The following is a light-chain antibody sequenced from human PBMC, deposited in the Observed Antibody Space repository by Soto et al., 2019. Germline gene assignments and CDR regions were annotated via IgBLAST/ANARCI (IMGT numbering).Light chain of an antibody. CDR1: QSISIY. V-gene: IGKV1-39*01. CDR2: AAS. Sequence: DIQMTQSPASLSASVGERVTITCRASQSISIYLNWYQQKTVKAPNLLIYAASHMQSGVPARFSGSGSGTEFTLTINSLQPGDCATYYCQQSSSTPYSFGQGTKVDIK. CDR3: QQSSSTPYS. J-gene: IGKJ2*03.